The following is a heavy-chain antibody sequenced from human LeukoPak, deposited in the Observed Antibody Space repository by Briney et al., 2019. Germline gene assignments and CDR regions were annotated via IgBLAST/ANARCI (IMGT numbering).Heavy chain of an antibody. Sequence: VASVKVSCKASGGTFSSYAISWVRQAPGQGLEWMGGIIPIFGTANYAQKFQGRVTITADESTSTAYMELSSLRSEDTAVYYCAREQRYYYYMDVWGKGTTVTISS. CDR3: AREQRYYYYMDV. CDR2: IIPIFGTA. J-gene: IGHJ6*03. D-gene: IGHD6-25*01. CDR1: GGTFSSYA. V-gene: IGHV1-69*13.